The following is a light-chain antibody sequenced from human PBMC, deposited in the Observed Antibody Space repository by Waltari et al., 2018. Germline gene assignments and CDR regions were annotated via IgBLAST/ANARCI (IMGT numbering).Light chain of an antibody. J-gene: IGKJ4*01. CDR2: DAS. CDR3: QQYDRLPLT. V-gene: IGKV1-33*01. Sequence: DIQMTQSPSSLSASVGDRVTITYQASQDISKNLHWFQQKPGKAPNLLIYDASNLHTGVPSRFSGSKSGTDFTFTISSLQPEDIATYYCQQYDRLPLTVGGGTKVEVK. CDR1: QDISKN.